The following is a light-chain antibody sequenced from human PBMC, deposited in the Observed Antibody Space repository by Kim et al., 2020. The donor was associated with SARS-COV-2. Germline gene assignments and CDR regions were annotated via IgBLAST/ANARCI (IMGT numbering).Light chain of an antibody. J-gene: IGLJ2*01. V-gene: IGLV3-19*01. CDR3: NARDRSGNHVV. CDR1: YLRSLF. CDR2: VNK. Sequence: ALGKTASMTCQGEYLRSLFANWYQQKPGQAPVLVIYVNKNRPSGIPDRFSGSSSGNTASLTITGAQAEDEADYYCNARDRSGNHVVFGGGTKLTVL.